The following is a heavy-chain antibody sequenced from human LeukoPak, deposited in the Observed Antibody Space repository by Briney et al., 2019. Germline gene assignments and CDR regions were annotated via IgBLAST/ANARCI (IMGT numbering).Heavy chain of an antibody. J-gene: IGHJ4*02. CDR2: ISAYNGNT. CDR3: ARDVDKRGYSGYDGGRFDY. D-gene: IGHD5-12*01. CDR1: GYTFTSYG. Sequence: ASVKVSCKASGYTFTSYGISWVRQAPGHGLEWMGWISAYNGNTNYAQKLQGRVTMTTDTSTSTAYMELRSLRSDDTAVYYCARDVDKRGYSGYDGGRFDYWGQGTLVTVSS. V-gene: IGHV1-18*01.